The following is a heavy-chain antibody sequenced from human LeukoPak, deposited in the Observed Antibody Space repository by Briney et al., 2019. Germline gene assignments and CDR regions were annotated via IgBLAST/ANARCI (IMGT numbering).Heavy chain of an antibody. CDR1: GFTFSNYW. D-gene: IGHD3-10*01. Sequence: PVGSLRLSCAASGFTFSNYWMSWVRQAPGKGLEWVANIKQDGSEKYYVDSVKGRFTISRENSKKTLYLQMNSLRPEDTAMYYCAKDLLKEGSYGSGIDWFDPWGQGAQVTVSS. CDR2: IKQDGSEK. V-gene: IGHV3-7*01. J-gene: IGHJ5*02. CDR3: AKDLLKEGSYGSGIDWFDP.